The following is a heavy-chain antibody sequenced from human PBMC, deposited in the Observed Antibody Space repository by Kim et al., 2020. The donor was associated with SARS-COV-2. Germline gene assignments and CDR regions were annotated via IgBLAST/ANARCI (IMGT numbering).Heavy chain of an antibody. V-gene: IGHV3-49*04. CDR3: TRDGRGQDCSGGSCYGD. CDR2: IRSQAYGGTT. CDR1: GFTFGDYA. J-gene: IGHJ4*02. Sequence: GGSLRLSCTASGFTFGDYAMSWVRQAPGKGLEWVGFIRSQAYGGTTEYAASVKGRFTISRDESKSIAYLQMNSLKTEDTAVYYCTRDGRGQDCSGGSCYGDWGQGTLVTVSS. D-gene: IGHD2-15*01.